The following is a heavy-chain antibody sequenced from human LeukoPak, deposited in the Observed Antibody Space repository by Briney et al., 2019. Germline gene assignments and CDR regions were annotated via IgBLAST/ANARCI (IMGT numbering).Heavy chain of an antibody. D-gene: IGHD1-7*01. CDR3: ARCKDWNYRYFDY. Sequence: GGSLRLSCAASGFTVTSNFVSWVRQAPGKGLEWVSVIYSGGSTSYEDSVNGRFTISRDNSKNTLYLQMNSLRAEDTAVYYCARCKDWNYRYFDYWGQGTLVTVSS. V-gene: IGHV3-53*01. J-gene: IGHJ4*02. CDR2: IYSGGST. CDR1: GFTVTSNF.